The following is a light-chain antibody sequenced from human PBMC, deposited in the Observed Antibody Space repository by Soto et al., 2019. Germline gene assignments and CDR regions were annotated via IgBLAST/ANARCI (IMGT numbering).Light chain of an antibody. V-gene: IGLV3-21*02. CDR1: NIETKG. J-gene: IGLJ2*01. CDR3: QVWISGYDHHVV. CDR2: DDS. Sequence: SYELTQPPSVSVAPGQTAVITCGGDNIETKGVHRYQQKPGQAPVLVVYDDSDRPSGMPERFSGSNSGNTATLTISMVEAGDAAGYYCQVWISGYDHHVVFGGGTKLTVL.